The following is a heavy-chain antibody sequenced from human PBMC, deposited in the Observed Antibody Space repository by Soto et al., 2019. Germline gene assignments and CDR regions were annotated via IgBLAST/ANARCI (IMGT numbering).Heavy chain of an antibody. CDR1: GGSFSGYY. D-gene: IGHD4-17*01. V-gene: IGHV4-34*01. CDR3: ARVTRGDYLLTFSLRGMDV. J-gene: IGHJ6*02. CDR2: INHSGTT. Sequence: SETLSLTGAVYGGSFSGYYLSWIRQPPGKGLEWIVEINHSGTTNDNPSLKSRVTISVDTSKNQFSLKMNSVTAADTAVFYCARVTRGDYLLTFSLRGMDVWGQGTTVTVSS.